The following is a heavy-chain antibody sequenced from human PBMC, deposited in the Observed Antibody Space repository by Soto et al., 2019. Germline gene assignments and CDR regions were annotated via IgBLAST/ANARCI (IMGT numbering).Heavy chain of an antibody. CDR3: ARATLDWLLRGDFDY. Sequence: SETLSLTWTVSGVSISSSSYYWVLIRQPPGKGLEWIGSIYYSGSTYYNPSLKSRVTISVDTSKNQFSLKLSSVTAADTAVYYCARATLDWLLRGDFDYWGQGTLVSVSS. CDR2: IYYSGST. CDR1: GVSISSSSYY. J-gene: IGHJ4*02. D-gene: IGHD3-9*01. V-gene: IGHV4-39*01.